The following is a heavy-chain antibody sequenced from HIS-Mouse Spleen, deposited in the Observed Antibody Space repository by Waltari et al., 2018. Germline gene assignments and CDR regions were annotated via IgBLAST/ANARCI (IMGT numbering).Heavy chain of an antibody. CDR2: NYYSGSP. V-gene: IGHV4-59*01. CDR1: GGSISSYY. CDR3: ARVSAGENFDY. D-gene: IGHD7-27*01. J-gene: IGHJ4*02. Sequence: QVQLQESGPGLVKPSETLSLTCTVSGGSISSYYWSWIRQPPGKGLEWIGYNYYSGSPHSTPPLTSRVTIAVDTSKNQFSLKLSSVTAADTAVYYCARVSAGENFDYWGQGTLVTVSS.